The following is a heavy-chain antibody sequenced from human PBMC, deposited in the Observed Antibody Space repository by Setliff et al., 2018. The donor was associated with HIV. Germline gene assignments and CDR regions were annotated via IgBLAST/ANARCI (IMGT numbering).Heavy chain of an antibody. CDR3: AQEERDAYNYWFDP. CDR1: GESFSGYY. J-gene: IGHJ5*02. CDR2: INHSGST. D-gene: IGHD1-1*01. Sequence: PSETLSLTCAVYGESFSGYYWNWIRQPPGKGLEWIGEINHSGSTKYNPSLKSRVTISVDTSRNECSLKLTSVTAADTAVYYCAQEERDAYNYWFDPWGQGTLVTVSS. V-gene: IGHV4-34*01.